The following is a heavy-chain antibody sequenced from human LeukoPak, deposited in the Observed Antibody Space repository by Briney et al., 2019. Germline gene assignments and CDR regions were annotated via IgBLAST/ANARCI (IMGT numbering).Heavy chain of an antibody. CDR2: IYYSGST. J-gene: IGHJ4*02. CDR1: GGSISSYY. V-gene: IGHV4-59*01. CDR3: ARSAAAGRIVATFGY. D-gene: IGHD5-12*01. Sequence: SETLSLTCTVSGGSISSYYWSWIRQPPGKGLEWIGYIYYSGSTNYNPSLKSRVTISVDTSKNQFSLKLSSVTAADTAVYYCARSAAAGRIVATFGYWGQGTLVTVSS.